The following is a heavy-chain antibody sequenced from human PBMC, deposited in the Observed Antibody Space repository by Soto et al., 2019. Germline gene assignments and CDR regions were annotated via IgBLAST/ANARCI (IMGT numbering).Heavy chain of an antibody. Sequence: GGSLRLSCSSSVFPFSSYAMHWLRQSPGKGLEWVAVISYDGSNKYYADSVKGRFTISRDNSKNTLYLQMNSLRAEDTAVYYCARDLGMTTVTTFDYWGQGNLVTVSS. CDR1: VFPFSSYA. V-gene: IGHV3-30-3*01. D-gene: IGHD4-17*01. CDR3: ARDLGMTTVTTFDY. J-gene: IGHJ4*02. CDR2: ISYDGSNK.